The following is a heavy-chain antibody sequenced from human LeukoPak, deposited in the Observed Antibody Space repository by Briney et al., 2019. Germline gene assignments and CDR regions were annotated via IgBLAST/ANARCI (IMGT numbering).Heavy chain of an antibody. CDR3: ARADGGPNTIFGVPLIDY. CDR2: IYYSGST. CDR1: GGSISSGGYY. Sequence: SETLSLTCTVSGGSISSGGYYWSWIRQHPGKGLEWIGYIYYSGSTYYNPSLKSRVTISVDTSKNQFSLKLGSVTAADTAVYYCARADGGPNTIFGVPLIDYWGQGTLVTVSS. V-gene: IGHV4-31*03. J-gene: IGHJ4*02. D-gene: IGHD3-3*01.